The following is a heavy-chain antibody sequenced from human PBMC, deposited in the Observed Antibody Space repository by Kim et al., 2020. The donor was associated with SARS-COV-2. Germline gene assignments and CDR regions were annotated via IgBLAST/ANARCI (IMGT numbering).Heavy chain of an antibody. CDR2: IIPIFGTA. CDR1: GGTFSSYA. D-gene: IGHD3-22*01. V-gene: IGHV1-69*13. Sequence: SVKVSCKASGGTFSSYAISWVRQAPGQGLEWMGGIIPIFGTANYAQKFQGRVTITADESTSTAYMELSSLRSEDTAVYYCALTYYYDSSGFSWFDPWGQGTLVTVSS. J-gene: IGHJ5*02. CDR3: ALTYYYDSSGFSWFDP.